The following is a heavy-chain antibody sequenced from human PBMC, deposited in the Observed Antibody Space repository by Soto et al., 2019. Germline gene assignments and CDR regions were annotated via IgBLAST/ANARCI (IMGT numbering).Heavy chain of an antibody. J-gene: IGHJ3*01. CDR2: IIPLLRIA. CDR1: GGTFSSYT. V-gene: IGHV1-69*08. D-gene: IGHD3-16*01. Sequence: QVQLVQSGAEMKKPGSSVNVSCKASGGTFSSYTISWVRQAPGQGLAWVGRIIPLLRIANYAQKFQGRVTITADRPSGTAYMDLRSLTSDDTAVYYCAREPPAHKGAAYDVWGQGTMVIVSS. CDR3: AREPPAHKGAAYDV.